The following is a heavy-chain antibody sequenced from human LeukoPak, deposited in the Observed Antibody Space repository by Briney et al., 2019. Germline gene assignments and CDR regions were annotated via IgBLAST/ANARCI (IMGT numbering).Heavy chain of an antibody. J-gene: IGHJ4*02. Sequence: SETLSLTCTVSGGSISSSSYYWGWIRQPPGKGLEWIGSIYYSGSTYYNPSLKSRVTISVDTSKNQFFLRLTSVTAADTAVYFCATLVSTRYYFDYWGQGTLVTVSS. CDR1: GGSISSSSYY. CDR3: ATLVSTRYYFDY. D-gene: IGHD5/OR15-5a*01. V-gene: IGHV4-39*07. CDR2: IYYSGST.